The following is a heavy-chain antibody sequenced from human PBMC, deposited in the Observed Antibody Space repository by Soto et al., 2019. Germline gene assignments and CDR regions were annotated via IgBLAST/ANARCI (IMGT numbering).Heavy chain of an antibody. D-gene: IGHD5-12*01. CDR2: ISGSGGST. Sequence: PXGSLRRSCAAAGFSFSSNTMSWVRQAPGKGLEWVSAISGSGGSTYYADSVKGRFTISRDNSKNTLYLQMNSLRAEDTAVYYCAKVFGWLHPVDYWGQGSLVTVSS. V-gene: IGHV3-23*01. J-gene: IGHJ4*02. CDR1: GFSFSSNT. CDR3: AKVFGWLHPVDY.